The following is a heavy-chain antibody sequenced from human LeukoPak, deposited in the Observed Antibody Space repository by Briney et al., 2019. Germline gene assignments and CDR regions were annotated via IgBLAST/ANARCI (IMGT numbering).Heavy chain of an antibody. CDR1: GFTFSSYG. Sequence: GRSLRLSCAASGFTFSSYGMHWVRQAPGKGLEWVAVISYDGSNKYYADSVKGRFTISRDNSKNTLYLQMNSLRAEDTAVYYCAKASMIVVAANDAFDIWGQGTMVTVSS. CDR3: AKASMIVVAANDAFDI. CDR2: ISYDGSNK. V-gene: IGHV3-30*18. D-gene: IGHD3-22*01. J-gene: IGHJ3*02.